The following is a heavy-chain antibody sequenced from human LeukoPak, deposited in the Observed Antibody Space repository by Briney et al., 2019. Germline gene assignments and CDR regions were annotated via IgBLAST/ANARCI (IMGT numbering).Heavy chain of an antibody. Sequence: ASVKVSCKASGYTFTSYHINWVRQATGQGLEWVGWMNPNNSDIGYAQKFQGRVTMTRNTSVGTAYMELSSLRSEDTAIYYCVRVPPGTTIYAYWGQGTLVTVSS. CDR2: MNPNNSDI. V-gene: IGHV1-8*01. J-gene: IGHJ4*02. CDR3: VRVPPGTTIYAY. CDR1: GYTFTSYH. D-gene: IGHD1-14*01.